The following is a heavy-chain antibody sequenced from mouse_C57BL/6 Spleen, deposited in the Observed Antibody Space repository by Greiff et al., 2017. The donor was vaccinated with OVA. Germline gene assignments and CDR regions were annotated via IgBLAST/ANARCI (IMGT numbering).Heavy chain of an antibody. J-gene: IGHJ2*01. D-gene: IGHD1-1*01. CDR1: GYTFTSYR. V-gene: IGHV1-61*01. Sequence: VQLQQPGAELVRPGSSVKLSCKASGYTFTSYRMDWVKQRPGQGLEWIGNIYPSDSETHYNQKFKDKATLTVDKSSSTAYMQLSSLTSEDSAVYYCAISDAHYYGSSYEYYFDYWGQGTTLTVSS. CDR3: AISDAHYYGSSYEYYFDY. CDR2: IYPSDSET.